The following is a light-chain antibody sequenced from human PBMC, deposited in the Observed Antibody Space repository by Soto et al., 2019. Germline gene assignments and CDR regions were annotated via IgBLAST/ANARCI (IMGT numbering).Light chain of an antibody. CDR1: QSINREF. CDR3: QQYRDSPAYT. CDR2: QTS. Sequence: EIILTQSPGTLSVSPGERATLSCRGSQSINREFLAWYQQKPGQAPRLLMFQTSSRASGVPDRFSGSGSGTDFTLTITGLEPEDSAVYYCQQYRDSPAYTFGQGTKLEI. J-gene: IGKJ2*01. V-gene: IGKV3-20*01.